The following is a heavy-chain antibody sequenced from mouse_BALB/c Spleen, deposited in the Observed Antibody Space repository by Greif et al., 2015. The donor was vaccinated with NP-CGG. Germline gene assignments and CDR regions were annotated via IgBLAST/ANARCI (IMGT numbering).Heavy chain of an antibody. CDR1: GYTFTSYW. J-gene: IGHJ2*01. D-gene: IGHD4-1*02. V-gene: IGHV1S81*02. Sequence: QVQLQQSGAELVKPGASVKLSCRASGYTFTSYWMHWVKQRPGQGLEWIGEINPSNGRTNYNEKFKSKATLTVDKSSSTAYMQLSSLTSEDSAVYYCAGMGNWDFDYWGQGTTLTVSS. CDR3: AGMGNWDFDY. CDR2: INPSNGRT.